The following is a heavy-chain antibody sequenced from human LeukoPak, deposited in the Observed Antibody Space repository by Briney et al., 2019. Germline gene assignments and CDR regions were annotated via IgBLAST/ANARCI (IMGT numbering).Heavy chain of an antibody. V-gene: IGHV1-69*05. CDR1: GGTFSSYA. Sequence: SVKVSCKASGGTFSSYAISWVRQAPGQGLEWMGRIIPIFGTANYAQKFQGRVTITTDESTSTAYMELSSLRSEDTAVYYCARVIDGSGSCDYWGQGTLVTVSS. D-gene: IGHD3-10*01. CDR2: IIPIFGTA. J-gene: IGHJ4*02. CDR3: ARVIDGSGSCDY.